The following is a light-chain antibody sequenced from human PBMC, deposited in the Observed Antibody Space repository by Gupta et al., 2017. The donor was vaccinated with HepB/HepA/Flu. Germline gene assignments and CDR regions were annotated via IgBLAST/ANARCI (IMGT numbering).Light chain of an antibody. J-gene: IGLJ3*02. CDR1: SSDVGGYNY. CDR2: DVS. V-gene: IGLV2-14*01. Sequence: QSALTQPASVSESPGQSLTISCTGTSSDVGGYNYVSWYQQHPGKAPKLMIYDVSHRPSGVSNRFSGSKSGNTASLTISGLQAEDEADYYCSSYTNSNTRVFGGGTKLTVL. CDR3: SSYTNSNTRV.